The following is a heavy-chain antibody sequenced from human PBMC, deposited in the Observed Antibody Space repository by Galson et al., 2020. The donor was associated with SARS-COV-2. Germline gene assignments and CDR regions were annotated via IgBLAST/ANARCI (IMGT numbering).Heavy chain of an antibody. D-gene: IGHD2-2*01. CDR1: GFTFSSYA. V-gene: IGHV3-23*01. Sequence: GESLKISCAASGFTFSSYAMSWVRQAPGKGLEWVSAISGSGGSTYYADSVKGRFTISRDNSKNTLYLQMNSLRAEDTAVYYCAKVVPAAIVYFDYWGQGTLVTVSS. CDR3: AKVVPAAIVYFDY. CDR2: ISGSGGST. J-gene: IGHJ4*02.